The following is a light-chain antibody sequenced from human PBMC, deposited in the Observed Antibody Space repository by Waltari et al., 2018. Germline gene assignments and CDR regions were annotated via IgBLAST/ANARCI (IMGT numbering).Light chain of an antibody. Sequence: SYELTQPPSVSVSPGQTASITCPGDALGDKYACWYQQKPGQSPVLVIYQDTKRPSGIPERFSGSSSGNTATLTIRGTQAMDEADYYCQAWDRGTWVFGGGTKLTVL. V-gene: IGLV3-1*01. CDR1: ALGDKY. CDR3: QAWDRGTWV. CDR2: QDT. J-gene: IGLJ3*02.